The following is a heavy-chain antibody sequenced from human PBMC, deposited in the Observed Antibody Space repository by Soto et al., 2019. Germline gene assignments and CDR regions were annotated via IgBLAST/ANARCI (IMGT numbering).Heavy chain of an antibody. D-gene: IGHD2-21*02. CDR1: GGSISTYY. Sequence: QVHLRESGPGLMKSSETLSLTCTVSGGSISTYYWSWIRQSPGKGLEWIGYVYYTGSTDYNPSLKSRVTMSVDTSKNQFSLNLNSVTAADTAVYYCARGLPFHPYSFDSWGQGTLVTVSS. V-gene: IGHV4-59*01. CDR3: ARGLPFHPYSFDS. CDR2: VYYTGST. J-gene: IGHJ4*02.